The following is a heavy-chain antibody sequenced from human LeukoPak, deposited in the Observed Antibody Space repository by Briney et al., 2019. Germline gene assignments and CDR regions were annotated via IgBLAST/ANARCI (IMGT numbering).Heavy chain of an antibody. J-gene: IGHJ6*03. CDR1: GFTFSSYG. CDR3: AKGEEWLRSYYYYMDV. Sequence: GGSLRLSCAASGFTFSSYGMHWVRHAPGKGLEWVAFIRYDGSNKYYADSVKGRFTISRDNSKNTLYLQMNSLRAEDTAVYYCAKGEEWLRSYYYYMDVWGKGTTVTLSS. V-gene: IGHV3-30*02. D-gene: IGHD5-12*01. CDR2: IRYDGSNK.